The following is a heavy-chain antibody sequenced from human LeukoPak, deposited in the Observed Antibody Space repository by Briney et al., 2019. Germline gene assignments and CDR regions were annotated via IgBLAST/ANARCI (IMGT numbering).Heavy chain of an antibody. CDR1: GGCISSYY. J-gene: IGHJ6*02. CDR2: IYYSGST. Sequence: SETLSLTCTVSGGCISSYYWSWIRQPPGKGLEWIGYIYYSGSTNYNSSLKSRVTISVDTSKNLFSLKLSSVTAADTAVYYCARSNDMRGMDVWGQGTTVTVSS. CDR3: ARSNDMRGMDV. V-gene: IGHV4-59*08. D-gene: IGHD3-9*01.